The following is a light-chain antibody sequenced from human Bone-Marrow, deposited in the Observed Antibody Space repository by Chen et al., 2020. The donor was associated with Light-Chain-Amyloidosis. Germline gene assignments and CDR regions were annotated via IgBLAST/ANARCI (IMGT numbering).Light chain of an antibody. CDR1: SGDVGGYNY. Sequence: QSALTQPASVSGSPGQSITISSTGSSGDVGGYNYVSWYRHHPGKAPKLMIYEVSNRPSGVSNRLSGSKSGNTASLTISGLQTEDEADYYCSSYTSTGTYVFGTGTKVTVL. J-gene: IGLJ1*01. V-gene: IGLV2-14*01. CDR3: SSYTSTGTYV. CDR2: EVS.